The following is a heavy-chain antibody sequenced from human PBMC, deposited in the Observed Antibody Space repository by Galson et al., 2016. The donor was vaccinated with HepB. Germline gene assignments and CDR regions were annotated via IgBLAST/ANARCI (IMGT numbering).Heavy chain of an antibody. D-gene: IGHD1-26*01. J-gene: IGHJ4*02. CDR3: ARRWEVYFDY. Sequence: SLRLSCAASGFIFNSYAMDWVRQAPGKGLEWVSSVGNTGVDTVYADSVKDRFTISRDNSKNTVYLQMSSLRADDTALYYCARRWEVYFDYWGQGALVTVSS. CDR2: VGNTGVDT. CDR1: GFIFNSYA. V-gene: IGHV3-23*01.